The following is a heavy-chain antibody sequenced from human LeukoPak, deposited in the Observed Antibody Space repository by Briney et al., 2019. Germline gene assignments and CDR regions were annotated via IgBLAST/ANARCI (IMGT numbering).Heavy chain of an antibody. D-gene: IGHD6-13*01. CDR1: GFTFSDYY. Sequence: RSGGSLRLSCAASGFTFSDYYMSWIRQAPGKGLEWVSYISSSGSTIYYADSVKGRFTISRDNAKSSLYLQMNSLRPEDTAFYYCAQGRYSNSAIDYWGQGTLVTVSS. J-gene: IGHJ4*02. CDR3: AQGRYSNSAIDY. CDR2: ISSSGSTI. V-gene: IGHV3-11*01.